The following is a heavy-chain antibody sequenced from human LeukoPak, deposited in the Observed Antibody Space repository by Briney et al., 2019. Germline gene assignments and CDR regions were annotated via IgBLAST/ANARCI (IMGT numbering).Heavy chain of an antibody. J-gene: IGHJ4*02. D-gene: IGHD2/OR15-2a*01. CDR2: INSDGSWT. CDR3: VSFYETY. V-gene: IGHV3-74*01. Sequence: GSLRLSCEASGYYLMHWVRQAPGQGPVWVSHINSDGSWTSYADSVKGRFTISKDNAKNTVYLQMNNLRAEDTAVYYCVSFYETYWGRGTLVTVSS. CDR1: GYYL.